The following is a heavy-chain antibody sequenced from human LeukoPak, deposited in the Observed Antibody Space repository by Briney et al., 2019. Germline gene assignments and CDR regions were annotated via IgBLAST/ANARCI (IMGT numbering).Heavy chain of an antibody. V-gene: IGHV3-21*01. CDR2: IRSTSSNT. J-gene: IGHJ2*01. D-gene: IGHD6-13*01. CDR1: GFSFSNFG. CDR3: ARVEIAGAGDFWYFNL. Sequence: GGSLRLSCAASGFSFSNFGMTWVRQAPGKGLEWVSSIRSTSSNTYYADSVRGRFTISRDNAKNSLYLQMNSLRAEDTAVYYCARVEIAGAGDFWYFNLWGRGTQVTFSS.